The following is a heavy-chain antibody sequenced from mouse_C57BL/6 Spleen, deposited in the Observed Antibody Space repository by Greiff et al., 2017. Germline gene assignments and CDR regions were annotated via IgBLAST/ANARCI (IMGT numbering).Heavy chain of an antibody. CDR1: GFSLSTSGMG. Sequence: QVTLKVSGPGILQSSQTLSLTCSFSGFSLSTSGMGVSWIRQPSGKGLEWLAHIYWDDDKRYNPSLKSRLTIAKDTSRNQVFLKITSVDTADTATYYCARSPYYYGSSYGEYFDVWGTGTTVTVSS. CDR3: ARSPYYYGSSYGEYFDV. V-gene: IGHV8-12*01. D-gene: IGHD1-1*01. J-gene: IGHJ1*03. CDR2: IYWDDDK.